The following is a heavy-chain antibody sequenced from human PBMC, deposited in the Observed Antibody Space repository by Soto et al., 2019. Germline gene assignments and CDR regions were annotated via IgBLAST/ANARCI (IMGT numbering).Heavy chain of an antibody. CDR2: FDPEDGET. Sequence: ASVKVSCKVSGYTLTELSMHWVRQAPGKGLEWMGGFDPEDGETIYAQKFQGRVTMTEDTSTDTAYMELSSLRSEDTAVYYCATARYCSSNSCPYYFDYWGQGTLVTVS. D-gene: IGHD2-2*01. CDR1: GYTLTELS. CDR3: ATARYCSSNSCPYYFDY. J-gene: IGHJ4*02. V-gene: IGHV1-24*01.